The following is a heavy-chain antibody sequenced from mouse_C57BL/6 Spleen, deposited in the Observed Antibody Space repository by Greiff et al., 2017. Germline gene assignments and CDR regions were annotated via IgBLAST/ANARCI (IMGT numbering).Heavy chain of an antibody. Sequence: EVKLQESGPGLVKPSQSLSLTCSVTGYSITSGYYWNWIRQFPGNKLEWMGYISYDGSNNYNPSLKNRISITRDTSKNQFFLKLNSVTTEDTATYYCAKARYYDYDYWGQGTTLTVSS. CDR1: GYSITSGYY. CDR2: ISYDGSN. CDR3: AKARYYDYDY. V-gene: IGHV3-6*01. D-gene: IGHD2-4*01. J-gene: IGHJ2*01.